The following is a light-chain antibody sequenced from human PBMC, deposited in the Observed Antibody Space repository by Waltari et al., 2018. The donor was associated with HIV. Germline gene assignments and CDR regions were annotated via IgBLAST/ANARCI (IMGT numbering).Light chain of an antibody. CDR2: ELT. CDR1: SSDVGGYNY. J-gene: IGLJ2*01. V-gene: IGLV2-8*01. Sequence: QSALTQPPSASGSPGQSVTISCTGNSSDVGGYNYVSWYQQHPGKAPKLMFYELTTRPAGVPDRFSGSKSGNTASLTVSGLQAEDDADYYCSSYAGSNNLLFGGGTKLTVL. CDR3: SSYAGSNNLL.